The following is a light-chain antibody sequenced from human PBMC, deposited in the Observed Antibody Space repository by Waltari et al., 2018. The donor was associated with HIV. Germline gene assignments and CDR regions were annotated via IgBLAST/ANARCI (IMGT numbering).Light chain of an antibody. CDR3: TLWIT. CDR2: GES. Sequence: EIVLTQSPGTLSLSPGERATLSCRASQSVCSSYLAWYQQKPGQAPRLLIYGESSRATAIPDRFSGSGSGTDFTFTFRPKCISHGKVIKLTLWITFVQGTRLEIK. J-gene: IGKJ5*01. V-gene: IGKV3-20*01. CDR1: QSVCSSY.